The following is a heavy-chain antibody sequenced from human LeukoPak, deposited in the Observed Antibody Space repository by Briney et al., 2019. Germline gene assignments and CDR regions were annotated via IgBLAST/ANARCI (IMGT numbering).Heavy chain of an antibody. CDR1: GFTFRSEW. J-gene: IGHJ4*02. V-gene: IGHV3-7*03. Sequence: PGGSLRLSCAASGFTFRSEWMSWVRQAPGMGLEWVANIKEDGSEKYYVDSVKGRFTISRDNAENSLYLQMNSLRSEDTAVYYCAVWRVVGLRFLDYWGQGTLVTVSS. D-gene: IGHD2-15*01. CDR2: IKEDGSEK. CDR3: AVWRVVGLRFLDY.